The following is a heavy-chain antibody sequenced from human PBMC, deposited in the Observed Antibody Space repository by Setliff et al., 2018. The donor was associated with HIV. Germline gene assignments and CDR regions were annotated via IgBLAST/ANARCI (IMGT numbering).Heavy chain of an antibody. V-gene: IGHV4-39*01. Sequence: SETLSLTCTVSGGAINNKNYFWGWIRQPPGKGLEWIGHIYYAGSTFYNPSLKSRVTMSLDTPNSQVSLRLGSVTAADTAVYFCAGIYRIYGMDVWGPGTTVTVSS. CDR3: AGIYRIYGMDV. CDR1: GGAINNKNYF. CDR2: IYYAGST. J-gene: IGHJ6*02. D-gene: IGHD3-3*02.